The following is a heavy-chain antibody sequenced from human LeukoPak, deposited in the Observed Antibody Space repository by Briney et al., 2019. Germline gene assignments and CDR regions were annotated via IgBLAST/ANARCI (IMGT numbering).Heavy chain of an antibody. CDR3: ASILTGAFDI. Sequence: SETLSLTCAVYGGSFSGYYWSWIRRPPGKGLEWIGEINHSGSTNYNPSLKSRVTISVDTSKNQFSLKLSSVTAADTAVYYCASILTGAFDIWGQGTMVTVSS. J-gene: IGHJ3*02. CDR1: GGSFSGYY. CDR2: INHSGST. V-gene: IGHV4-34*01. D-gene: IGHD3-9*01.